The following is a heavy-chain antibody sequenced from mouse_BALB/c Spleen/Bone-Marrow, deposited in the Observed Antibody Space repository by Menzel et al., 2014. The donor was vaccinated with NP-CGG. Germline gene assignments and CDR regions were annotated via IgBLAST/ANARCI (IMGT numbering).Heavy chain of an antibody. V-gene: IGHV7-1*02. J-gene: IGHJ3*01. CDR1: GFTFSDFY. D-gene: IGHD2-10*02. Sequence: EVKLMESGGGLVQPGDSLRLSCATSGFTFSDFYMEWVRQPPGKRLEWIAASRNKAKHYTTEYSASVKGRFIVFRDTSQSILYLQMNALRAEDTAIYYCARDVGYGNYFVYWGQGTLVTVSA. CDR2: SRNKAKHYTT. CDR3: ARDVGYGNYFVY.